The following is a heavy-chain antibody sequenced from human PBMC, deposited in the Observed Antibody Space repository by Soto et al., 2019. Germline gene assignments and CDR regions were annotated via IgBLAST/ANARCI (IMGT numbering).Heavy chain of an antibody. CDR2: IYYSGST. CDR1: GGSISSYY. J-gene: IGHJ6*03. V-gene: IGHV4-59*12. CDR3: ARGQQLVPHYYYYYMDV. D-gene: IGHD6-6*01. Sequence: PSETLSLTCTVSGGSISSYYWSWIRQPPGKGLEWIGYIYYSGSTNYNPSLKSRVTISVDTSKNQFSLKLSSVTAADTAVYYCARGQQLVPHYYYYYMDVWGKGTTVTVSS.